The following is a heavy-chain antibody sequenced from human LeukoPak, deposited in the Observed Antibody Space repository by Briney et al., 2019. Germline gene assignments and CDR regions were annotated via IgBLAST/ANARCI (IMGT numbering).Heavy chain of an antibody. J-gene: IGHJ4*02. CDR1: GFTFSSYG. CDR2: ISYDGSNK. CDR3: ARDLYYFDY. V-gene: IGHV3-30*03. Sequence: PGRSLRLSCAASGFTFSSYGMHWVRQAPGKGLEWVAVISYDGSNKYYADSVKGRFTISRDNSKNTLYLQMNSLRAEDTAVYYCARDLYYFDYWGQGTLVTVSS.